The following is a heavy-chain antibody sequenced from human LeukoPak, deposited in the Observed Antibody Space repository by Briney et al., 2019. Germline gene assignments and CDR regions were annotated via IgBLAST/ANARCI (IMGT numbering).Heavy chain of an antibody. CDR1: GFPFSSYA. V-gene: IGHV3-64*01. CDR2: IRSNGGST. CDR3: ARDPYSSTSCVGCMDV. Sequence: GGSLRLSCAASGFPFSSYAMHWVRQAPGKGLEYVSAIRSNGGSTYYANSVKGRFTISRDNSKNTLYLQMGSLRAEDMAVYYCARDPYSSTSCVGCMDVWGQGTTVTVSS. D-gene: IGHD2-2*01. J-gene: IGHJ6*02.